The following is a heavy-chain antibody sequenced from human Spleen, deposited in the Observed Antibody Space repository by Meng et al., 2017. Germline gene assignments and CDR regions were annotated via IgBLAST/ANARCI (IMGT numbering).Heavy chain of an antibody. J-gene: IGHJ4*02. CDR1: GYTFTSYA. CDR3: ARPSIVGATFDY. V-gene: IGHV1-3*01. Sequence: VQVVQAGAEVKKPGASVKVSRKASGYTFTSYAMHWVRQAPGQRLEWMGWINAGNGNTKYSQKFQGRVTITRDTSASTAYMELSSLRSEDTAVYYCARPSIVGATFDYWGQGTLVTVSS. CDR2: INAGNGNT. D-gene: IGHD1-26*01.